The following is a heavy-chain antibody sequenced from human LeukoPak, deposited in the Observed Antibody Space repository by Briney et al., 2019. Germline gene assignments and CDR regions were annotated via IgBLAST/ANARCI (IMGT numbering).Heavy chain of an antibody. V-gene: IGHV3-23*01. Sequence: GGSLRLSCSASGFTFSSYAMSWVRQAPGKGLEWVSSVNDGGDNTYYADYLRGRFTVSRDNSRNTLWLQMNSLRAEDTAIYYCAKDRGTTGWLPYFDYWGQGALVTVSS. D-gene: IGHD6-19*01. CDR1: GFTFSSYA. CDR2: VNDGGDNT. CDR3: AKDRGTTGWLPYFDY. J-gene: IGHJ4*02.